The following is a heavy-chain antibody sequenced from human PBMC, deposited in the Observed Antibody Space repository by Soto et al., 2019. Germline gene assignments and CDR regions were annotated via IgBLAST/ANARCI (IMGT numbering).Heavy chain of an antibody. J-gene: IGHJ6*02. CDR1: GFTFSSYG. D-gene: IGHD6-13*01. CDR3: ARVYSSSWPDYYYGMDV. Sequence: QVQLVESGGGVVQPGRSLRLSCAASGFTFSSYGMHWVRQAPGKGLEWVAVIWYDGSNKYYADSVKGRFTISRDNSKNTLYLQMNSLRAEDTAVYYCARVYSSSWPDYYYGMDVWGQGTTVTVSS. CDR2: IWYDGSNK. V-gene: IGHV3-33*01.